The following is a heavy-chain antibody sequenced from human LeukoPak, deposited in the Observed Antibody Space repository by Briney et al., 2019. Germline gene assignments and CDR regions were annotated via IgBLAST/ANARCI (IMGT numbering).Heavy chain of an antibody. V-gene: IGHV3-48*04. CDR3: ARVRSWQAYFDY. D-gene: IGHD6-13*01. CDR1: GFTFSSYG. J-gene: IGHJ4*02. CDR2: ISSSDSTI. Sequence: PGGSLRLSCAASGFTFSSYGMHWVRQAPGKGLEWVSYISSSDSTIYYADSVKGRFTISRDNAKNSLYLQMNSLRAEDTAVYYCARVRSWQAYFDYWGQGTLVTVSS.